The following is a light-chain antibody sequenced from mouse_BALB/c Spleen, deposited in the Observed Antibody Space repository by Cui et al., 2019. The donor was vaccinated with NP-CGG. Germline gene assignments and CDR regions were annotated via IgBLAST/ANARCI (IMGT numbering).Light chain of an antibody. J-gene: IGLJ1*01. CDR3: ALWYSNHWV. CDR2: GTN. Sequence: QAAVTQASASTTSPGETVTLTCRSSTGAVTTSNYTNWVQEKPDHLFTGLIGGTNNRAPGVPARFSGSLIGDKAALTITGAQTEDEAIYFCALWYSNHWVFGGGTKLTVL. CDR1: TGAVTTSNY. V-gene: IGLV1*01.